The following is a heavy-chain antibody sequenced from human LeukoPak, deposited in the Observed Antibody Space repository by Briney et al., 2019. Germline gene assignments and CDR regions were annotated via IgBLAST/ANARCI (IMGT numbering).Heavy chain of an antibody. J-gene: IGHJ3*02. Sequence: GGSLRLSCAASGFTFSSYSMNWVRQAPGKGLEWVSYISSSSSTIYYADSVKGRFTISRDNAKNSLYLQMNSLRAEDTAVYYCAKGYYYDSSVNDAFDIWGQGTMVTVSS. CDR3: AKGYYYDSSVNDAFDI. CDR2: ISSSSSTI. CDR1: GFTFSSYS. V-gene: IGHV3-48*01. D-gene: IGHD3-22*01.